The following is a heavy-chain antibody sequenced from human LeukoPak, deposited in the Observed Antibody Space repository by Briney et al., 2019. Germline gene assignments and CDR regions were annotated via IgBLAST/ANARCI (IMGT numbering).Heavy chain of an antibody. CDR2: LGYDGRGT. D-gene: IGHD2-21*02. CDR3: AGDGFVGPVTAYLDS. CDR1: GFTFNRYA. J-gene: IGHJ4*01. Sequence: GGSLRLSCAASGFTFNRYAMHWVRQAPGKGLEWVSRLGYDGRGTNYADSVKGRFTISRDNAKNILYLQMNSLRADDTALYYCAGDGFVGPVTAYLDSWGQGTLVTVSS. V-gene: IGHV3-74*01.